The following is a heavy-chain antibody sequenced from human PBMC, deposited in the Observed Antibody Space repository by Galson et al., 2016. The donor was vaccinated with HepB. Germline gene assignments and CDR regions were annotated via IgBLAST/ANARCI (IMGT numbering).Heavy chain of an antibody. CDR3: AKPGSGWYVDY. D-gene: IGHD6-19*01. CDR2: LSSGGGTS. J-gene: IGHJ4*02. Sequence: SLRLSCAASGFTFSSYGMTWVRQAPGKGLEWVSALSSGGGTSFYADAVKGRFTISRDMSKNTLYLQMNSLRAEDTAVYYCAKPGSGWYVDYWGQGTLVTVSS. V-gene: IGHV3-23*01. CDR1: GFTFSSYG.